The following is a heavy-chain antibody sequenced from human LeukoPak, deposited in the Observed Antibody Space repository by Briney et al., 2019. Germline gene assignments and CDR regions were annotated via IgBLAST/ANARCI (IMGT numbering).Heavy chain of an antibody. Sequence: SETLSLTCTVSGGSISSYYWSWIRQPPGKGLEWIGYIYYSGSTNYNPSLKSRVTISVDTSKNQFSLKLSSVTAADTAVYYCARHLGYTVTTSFDPRGQGTLVTVSS. CDR1: GGSISSYY. V-gene: IGHV4-59*08. CDR2: IYYSGST. CDR3: ARHLGYTVTTSFDP. D-gene: IGHD4-17*01. J-gene: IGHJ5*02.